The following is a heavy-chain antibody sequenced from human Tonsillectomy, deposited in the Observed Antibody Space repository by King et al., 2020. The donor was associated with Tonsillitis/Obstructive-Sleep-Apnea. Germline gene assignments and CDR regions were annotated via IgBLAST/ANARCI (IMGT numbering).Heavy chain of an antibody. CDR2: IWYEGSNK. V-gene: IGHV3-33*01. J-gene: IGHJ6*02. CDR3: ARGSSTYPSNAFCGVDV. Sequence: VQLVESGGGVVQPGRSLRLSCAASGFTFSTYDMHWVRQAPGKGLEWVAVIWYEGSNKYYAESVKGRFTISRDNSKNTLYLQMSTLRAEDTAVYYCARGSSTYPSNAFCGVDVWGQGTTVTVFS. CDR1: GFTFSTYD. D-gene: IGHD2-2*01.